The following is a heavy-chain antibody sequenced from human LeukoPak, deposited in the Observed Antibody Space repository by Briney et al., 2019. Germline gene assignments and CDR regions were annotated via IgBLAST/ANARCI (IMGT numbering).Heavy chain of an antibody. Sequence: GGSLRLSCAASGFTFSSYWVSWVRQAPGKGLEWVATIKQDGSQKEYVDSVKGRFTISRDNAENSLYLQMNSLRAEDTAVYYCARDPTVTNFHDAFDIWGQGTMVTVSS. V-gene: IGHV3-7*05. CDR1: GFTFSSYW. CDR3: ARDPTVTNFHDAFDI. CDR2: IKQDGSQK. J-gene: IGHJ3*02. D-gene: IGHD4-17*01.